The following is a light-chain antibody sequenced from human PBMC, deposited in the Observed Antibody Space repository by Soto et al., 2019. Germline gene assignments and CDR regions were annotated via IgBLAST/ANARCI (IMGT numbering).Light chain of an antibody. CDR3: QHFGDSLWT. CDR2: GAS. V-gene: IGKV3-20*01. CDR1: QSVASRN. Sequence: EIVLTQSPGTLSLSPGERATLFCRVSQSVASRNLAWYQQKSGQAPRLLMYGASSRAIHTPDRFSGTGSGTDFTLTISGLEPEDFAVYYCQHFGDSLWTFGQGTKVEI. J-gene: IGKJ1*01.